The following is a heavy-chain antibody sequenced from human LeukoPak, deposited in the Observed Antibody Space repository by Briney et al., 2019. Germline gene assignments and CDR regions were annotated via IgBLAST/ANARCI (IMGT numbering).Heavy chain of an antibody. CDR3: AKGKPGWQWLPFDY. Sequence: GGSLRLSCAASGFTFDDYAMHWVRQAPGKGLEWVSGISWNSGSIGYADSVKGRFTISGDNAKNSLCLQMNSLRAEDTALYYCAKGKPGWQWLPFDYWGQGTLVTVSS. V-gene: IGHV3-9*01. J-gene: IGHJ4*02. D-gene: IGHD6-19*01. CDR1: GFTFDDYA. CDR2: ISWNSGSI.